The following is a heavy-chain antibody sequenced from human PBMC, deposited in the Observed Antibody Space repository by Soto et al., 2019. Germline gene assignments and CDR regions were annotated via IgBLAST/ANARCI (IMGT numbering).Heavy chain of an antibody. CDR1: GFTFSSYW. D-gene: IGHD3-22*01. CDR3: ARGDYYDSSGPFSDAFDI. V-gene: IGHV3-7*04. Sequence: EMQLVESGGGLVQPGGSLRLSCAASGFTFSSYWMSWVRQAPGKGLEWVANIKQDGSEKWYVDSVKGRFTISRDNAKNSLYLQMNSLRAEDTAVYYCARGDYYDSSGPFSDAFDIWGQGTMVTVSS. J-gene: IGHJ3*02. CDR2: IKQDGSEK.